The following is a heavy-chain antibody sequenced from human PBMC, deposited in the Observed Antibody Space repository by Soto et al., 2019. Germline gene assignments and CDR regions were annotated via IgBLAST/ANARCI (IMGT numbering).Heavy chain of an antibody. J-gene: IGHJ6*02. CDR2: ISAYNGNT. V-gene: IGHV1-18*01. CDR1: GYTFTRYG. CDR3: ARDLGAYGMDV. Sequence: QVQLVQSGAEVKKPGASVKVSCKAAGYTFTRYGISWVRQAPVQGLEWMGWISAYNGNTHYAQKLQGRVTMTTDTSTSTAYRELRSLRSDDTAVDYCARDLGAYGMDVWGQGTTVTVSS.